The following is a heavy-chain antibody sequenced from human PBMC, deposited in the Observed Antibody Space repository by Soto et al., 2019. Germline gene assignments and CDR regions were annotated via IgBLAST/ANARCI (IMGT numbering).Heavy chain of an antibody. V-gene: IGHV4-34*01. Sequence: SETLSLTCAVYGGSFSGYYWSWIRQPPGKGLEWIGEINHSGSTNYNPSLKSRVTISVDTSKNQFSLKLSSVTAADTAVYYCARLISAVRPVYYYYYMDVWGKGTTVTVSS. D-gene: IGHD1-1*01. CDR3: ARLISAVRPVYYYYYMDV. CDR2: INHSGST. J-gene: IGHJ6*03. CDR1: GGSFSGYY.